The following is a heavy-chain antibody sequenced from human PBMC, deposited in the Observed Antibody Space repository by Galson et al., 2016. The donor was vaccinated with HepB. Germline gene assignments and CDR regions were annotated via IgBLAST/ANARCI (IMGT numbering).Heavy chain of an antibody. CDR2: TKEDGTVE. Sequence: SLRLSCAASGFAFKTYWMSWIRQAPGKGLERVANTKEDGTVENYVDSVKGRFTISRDNAKSSFYLQMNNLRAEDTGVYYCARDMYTTARDYWGQGTLVTVSS. CDR1: GFAFKTYW. CDR3: ARDMYTTARDY. J-gene: IGHJ4*02. V-gene: IGHV3-7*01. D-gene: IGHD2/OR15-2a*01.